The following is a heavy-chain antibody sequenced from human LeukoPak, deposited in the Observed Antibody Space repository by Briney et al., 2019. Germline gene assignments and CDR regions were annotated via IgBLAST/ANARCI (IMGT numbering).Heavy chain of an antibody. CDR3: ARDGAQYDSKRRFDP. CDR1: GDSIRDDY. D-gene: IGHD3-22*01. J-gene: IGHJ5*02. CDR2: IYYSGNT. V-gene: IGHV4-59*12. Sequence: SETLSLTCSVSGDSIRDDYWSWIRQPPEKGLEWIGCIYYSGNTYYNPSLKSRVTISVDTSKNQFSLKLSSVTAADTAVYHCARDGAQYDSKRRFDPWGQGTLVTVSS.